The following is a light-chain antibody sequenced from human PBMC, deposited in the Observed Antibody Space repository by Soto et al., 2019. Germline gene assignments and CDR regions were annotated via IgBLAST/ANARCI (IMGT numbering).Light chain of an antibody. Sequence: EIVLTQSPATLSLSPGERATLSCRASQSINRHLAWYRQKPGQAPRLLIYDASNRATGIPARFSGSGSGTDFTLTISRLEPEDFAVYYCQQYGSSWWTFGQGTKVDIK. CDR2: DAS. J-gene: IGKJ1*01. CDR3: QQYGSSWWT. CDR1: QSINRH. V-gene: IGKV3-11*01.